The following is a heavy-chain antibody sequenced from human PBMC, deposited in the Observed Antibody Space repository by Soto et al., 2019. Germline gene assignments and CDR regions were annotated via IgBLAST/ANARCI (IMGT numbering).Heavy chain of an antibody. Sequence: PGESLKISCKGSGYSFTSYWIGWVRQMPGKGLEWMGIIYPGDSDTRYSPSSQGQVTISADKSISTAYLQWSSLKASDTAMCYCARHSPRGSSWWRNSAYYYYGMDVWGQGTTVTVSS. J-gene: IGHJ6*02. D-gene: IGHD6-13*01. CDR1: GYSFTSYW. CDR3: ARHSPRGSSWWRNSAYYYYGMDV. V-gene: IGHV5-51*01. CDR2: IYPGDSDT.